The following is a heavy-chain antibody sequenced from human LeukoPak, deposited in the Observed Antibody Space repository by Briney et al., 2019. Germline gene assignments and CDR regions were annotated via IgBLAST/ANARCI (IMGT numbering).Heavy chain of an antibody. CDR2: ISSSGSII. D-gene: IGHD1-7*01. V-gene: IGHV3-48*03. J-gene: IGHJ5*02. CDR3: ARGCRITGTTIYWFDP. Sequence: GGSLRLSCAASGFTFSSYEMNWVRQAPGKGLEWVSYISSSGSIIYDADSVKGRFTISRDNAKNSLYLQMNGLRAEDTAVYYCARGCRITGTTIYWFDPWGQGTLVTVSS. CDR1: GFTFSSYE.